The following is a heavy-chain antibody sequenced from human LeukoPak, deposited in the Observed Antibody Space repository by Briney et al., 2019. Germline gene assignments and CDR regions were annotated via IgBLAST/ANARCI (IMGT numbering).Heavy chain of an antibody. D-gene: IGHD3-10*01. CDR2: ISGSGGSK. Sequence: GGSLRLSCAASGFTFSSYAMSWVRQAPGKGLEWVSAISGSGGSKYYADSMKGRFTISRDNSKNTLYLQMNSLRAEDTAVYYCAKDRYYYGSGSPYFDYWGQGTLVTVSS. CDR3: AKDRYYYGSGSPYFDY. V-gene: IGHV3-23*01. CDR1: GFTFSSYA. J-gene: IGHJ4*02.